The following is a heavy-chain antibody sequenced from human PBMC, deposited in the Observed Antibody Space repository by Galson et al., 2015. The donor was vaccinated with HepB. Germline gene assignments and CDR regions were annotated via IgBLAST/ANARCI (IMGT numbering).Heavy chain of an antibody. V-gene: IGHV3-23*01. J-gene: IGHJ4*02. CDR3: AKAGYHDILTGYYDEDY. CDR1: GFTFSSYA. D-gene: IGHD3-9*01. CDR2: ISGSGGST. Sequence: SLRLSCAASGFTFSSYAMSWVRQAPGKGLEWVSAISGSGGSTYYADSVKGRFTISRDNSKNTLYLQMNSLRAEDTAVYYCAKAGYHDILTGYYDEDYWGQGTLVTVSS.